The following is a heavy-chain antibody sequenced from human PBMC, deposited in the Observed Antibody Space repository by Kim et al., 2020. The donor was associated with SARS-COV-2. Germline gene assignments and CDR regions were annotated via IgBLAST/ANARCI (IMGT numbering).Heavy chain of an antibody. CDR1: EYIFNNYW. V-gene: IGHV5-51*01. Sequence: GESLKVSCKGSEYIFNNYWIAWVRQMPGKGLEWVGIIYPSDSDTKYSPSFRGQVTISADKSVSTAYLQWSSLKASDTALYYCTKMFFNILAPDSWGQGTL. CDR2: IYPSDSDT. CDR3: TKMFFNILAPDS. J-gene: IGHJ5*01. D-gene: IGHD3-9*01.